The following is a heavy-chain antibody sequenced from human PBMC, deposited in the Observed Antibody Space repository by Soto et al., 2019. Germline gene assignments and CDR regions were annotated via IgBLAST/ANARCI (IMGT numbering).Heavy chain of an antibody. J-gene: IGHJ2*01. D-gene: IGHD2-21*02. CDR1: GGSISSSSYY. CDR2: IYYSGST. CDR3: ARHKCGGDCYRRVGRYFDL. V-gene: IGHV4-39*01. Sequence: QLQLQESGPGLVKPSETLSLTCTVSGGSISSSSYYWGWIRQPPGKGLEWIGSIYYSGSTYYNPSLKSRVTISVDTSKNQFSLKLSSVTAADTAVYYCARHKCGGDCYRRVGRYFDLWGRGTLVTVSS.